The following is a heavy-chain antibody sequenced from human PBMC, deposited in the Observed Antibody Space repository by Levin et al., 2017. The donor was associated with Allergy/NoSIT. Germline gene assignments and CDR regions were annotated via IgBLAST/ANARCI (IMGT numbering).Heavy chain of an antibody. D-gene: IGHD2-15*01. CDR1: GYTFTSYY. CDR2: INPSGGST. J-gene: IGHJ6*02. Sequence: GGFLRLSCKASGYTFTSYYMHWVRQAPGQGLEWMGIINPSGGSTSYAQKFQGRVTMTRDTSTSTVYMELSSLRSEDTAVYYCARGIGRYCSGGSCSDYYYYGMDVWGQGTTVTVSS. V-gene: IGHV1-46*01. CDR3: ARGIGRYCSGGSCSDYYYYGMDV.